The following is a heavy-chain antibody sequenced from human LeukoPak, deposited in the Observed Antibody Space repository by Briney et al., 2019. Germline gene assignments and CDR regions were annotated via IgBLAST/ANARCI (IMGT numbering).Heavy chain of an antibody. V-gene: IGHV1-18*01. CDR1: GGTFSSYA. J-gene: IGHJ6*02. Sequence: ASVKVSCKASGGTFSSYAISWVRQAPGQGLEWMGWISAYNGNTNYAQKLQGRVTMTTDTSTSTAYMELRSLRSDDTAVYYCAREVGYSGYDPRGYYYYYGMDVWGQGTTVTVSS. CDR2: ISAYNGNT. D-gene: IGHD5-12*01. CDR3: AREVGYSGYDPRGYYYYYGMDV.